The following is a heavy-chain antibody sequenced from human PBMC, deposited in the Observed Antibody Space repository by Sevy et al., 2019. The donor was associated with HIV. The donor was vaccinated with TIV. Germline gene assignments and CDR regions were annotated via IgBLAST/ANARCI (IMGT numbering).Heavy chain of an antibody. J-gene: IGHJ6*02. CDR3: ARLYNWNYEVNYYYGMDV. Sequence: ASVKVSCKASGGTFSSYAISWVRQAPGQGLEWMGGIIPIFGTANYAQKFQGRVTITADESTSTAYMELSSLRSEDTAVYYCARLYNWNYEVNYYYGMDVWGQGTTVTVSS. D-gene: IGHD1-7*01. V-gene: IGHV1-69*13. CDR1: GGTFSSYA. CDR2: IIPIFGTA.